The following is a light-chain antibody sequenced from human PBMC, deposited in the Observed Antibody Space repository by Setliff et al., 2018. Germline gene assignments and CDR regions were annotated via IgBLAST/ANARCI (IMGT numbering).Light chain of an antibody. CDR3: TSYAGSNNYV. Sequence: QSVLTQPASVSGSPRQSITISCTGTSTDVGSYIYVSWYRQYPGQAPTLLIYEVSKRPSGVPDRFSGSKSGNTASLTVSVLQAEDEADYYCTSYAGSNNYVFGTGTKVTVL. CDR2: EVS. J-gene: IGLJ1*01. CDR1: STDVGSYIY. V-gene: IGLV2-8*01.